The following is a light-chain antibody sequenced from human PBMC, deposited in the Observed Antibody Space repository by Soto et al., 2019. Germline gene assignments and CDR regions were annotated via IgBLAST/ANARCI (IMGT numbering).Light chain of an antibody. V-gene: IGKV4-1*01. CDR1: QSVLYSSNNKNY. CDR2: LAS. J-gene: IGKJ2*01. Sequence: IVMTQSPDSLAVSLGERATINCKSSQSVLYSSNNKNYLAWYQQRPGQPPKLLIYLASTRESGVPDRFSGSGSGTEFTLTITSLQAEDVAVYYCQQYESTPPTFGQGTKLEIK. CDR3: QQYESTPPT.